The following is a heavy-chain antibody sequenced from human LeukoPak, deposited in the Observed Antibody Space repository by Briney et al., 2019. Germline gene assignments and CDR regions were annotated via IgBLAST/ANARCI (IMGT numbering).Heavy chain of an antibody. CDR1: GYTFTSYG. V-gene: IGHV1-2*04. CDR3: AREVYCSGGSCYSNWFDL. CDR2: INPNSGGT. J-gene: IGHJ5*02. D-gene: IGHD2-15*01. Sequence: ASVKVSCKASGYTFTSYGISWVRQAPGQGLEWMGWINPNSGGTNYAQKFQGWVTMIRDTSISTAYMELSRLRSDDTAVYYCAREVYCSGGSCYSNWFDLWGQGTLVTVSS.